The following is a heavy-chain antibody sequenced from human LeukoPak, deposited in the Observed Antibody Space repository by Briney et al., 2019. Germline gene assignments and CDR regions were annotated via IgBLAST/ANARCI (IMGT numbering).Heavy chain of an antibody. J-gene: IGHJ3*02. Sequence: SETLSLTCTVSGDSITSYYWSWIRQPPGKGLEWIGHIYHNRRPNYNPSLRSRVAISVDTSKNQLSLKLSSVTAADTAVYYCVRDTGEDCCGDSCYWDNAFDIWGQGTAVIVSS. CDR1: GDSITSYY. CDR3: VRDTGEDCCGDSCYWDNAFDI. CDR2: IYHNRRP. V-gene: IGHV4-59*01. D-gene: IGHD2-15*01.